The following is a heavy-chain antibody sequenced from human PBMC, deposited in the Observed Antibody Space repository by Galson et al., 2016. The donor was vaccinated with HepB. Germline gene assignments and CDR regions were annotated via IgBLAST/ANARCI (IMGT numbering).Heavy chain of an antibody. J-gene: IGHJ4*02. CDR3: TTDTYGIVIVPFS. V-gene: IGHV3-15*01. CDR1: GFTFSNAW. D-gene: IGHD2/OR15-2a*01. CDR2: IKSKIDGATS. Sequence: SLRLSCAASGFTFSNAWMNWVRRAPGKGLEWVGRIKSKIDGATSDYSVPVKGRFTISRDDSKDTIYLQMNSLKTEDTAVYYCTTDTYGIVIVPFSWGQGTLVTVSS.